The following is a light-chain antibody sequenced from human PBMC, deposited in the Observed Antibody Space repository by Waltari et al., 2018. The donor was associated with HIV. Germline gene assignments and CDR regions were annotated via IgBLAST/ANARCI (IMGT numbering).Light chain of an antibody. CDR1: ALPTQS. J-gene: IGLJ2*01. Sequence: SSELTQPPSVSVSPGQTVRLPCSGAALPTQSTSWYQQKPGQPPVLVMYKDTQRSSGTPERFSGSSSGTTVTLTITAVRAEDEAYYYCQSGDNKLTSVFFGGGTRLTVL. V-gene: IGLV3-25*03. CDR2: KDT. CDR3: QSGDNKLTSVF.